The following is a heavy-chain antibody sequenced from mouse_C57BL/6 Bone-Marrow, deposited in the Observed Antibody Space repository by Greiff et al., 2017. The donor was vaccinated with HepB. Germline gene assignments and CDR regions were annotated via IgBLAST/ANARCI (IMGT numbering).Heavy chain of an antibody. V-gene: IGHV3-6*01. CDR2: ISYDGSN. Sequence: EVQLQQSGPGLVKPSQSLSLTCSVPGYSITSGYYWNWIRQFPGNKLEWMGYISYDGSNNYNPSLKNRISITRDTSKNQFFLKLNSVTTEDTATYYCAREGGSSYSYWGQGTTLTVSS. CDR3: AREGGSSYSY. D-gene: IGHD1-1*01. J-gene: IGHJ2*01. CDR1: GYSITSGYY.